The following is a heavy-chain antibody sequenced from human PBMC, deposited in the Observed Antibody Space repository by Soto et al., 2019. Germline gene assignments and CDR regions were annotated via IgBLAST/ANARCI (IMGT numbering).Heavy chain of an antibody. Sequence: QVQLVESGGGVVQPGTSLRLSCAASGFAFSYHGIHWVRQAPGKGLEWVAVTWSGGRGEYYADSVRGRFTISRDNSKTPVYLQMNSLRVEDTAVYYCAKDDDTSSHYSLLDFRGQGTLVTVSS. CDR3: AKDDDTSSHYSLLDF. D-gene: IGHD3-22*01. CDR1: GFAFSYHG. CDR2: TWSGGRGE. J-gene: IGHJ4*02. V-gene: IGHV3-33*06.